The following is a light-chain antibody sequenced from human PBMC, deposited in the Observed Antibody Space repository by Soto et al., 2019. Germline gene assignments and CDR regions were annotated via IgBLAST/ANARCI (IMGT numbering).Light chain of an antibody. CDR3: QQYGTSIT. J-gene: IGKJ5*01. CDR2: GAS. CDR1: QSISGSY. V-gene: IGKV3-20*01. Sequence: EIVLTQSPGTLSLSPGERATLSCGASQSISGSYLVWYQQKPGQAPRLLIYGASSRATDIPDRFSGSGSGADFTLTISRLEPEDFAVYYCQQYGTSITFGPGTRLEIK.